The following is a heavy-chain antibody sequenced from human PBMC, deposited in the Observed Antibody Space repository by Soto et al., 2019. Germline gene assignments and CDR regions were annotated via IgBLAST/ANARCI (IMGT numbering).Heavy chain of an antibody. D-gene: IGHD6-19*01. CDR3: ARRIAVAGAYAFDI. CDR2: IYPGDSDT. Sequence: GASLKISCKGSGYSFTSYWIGWVRQMPGKGLEWMGIIYPGDSDTRYSPSFQGEVTISAAKSISTAYLQWSSLKASDTAMYYCARRIAVAGAYAFDIWGQGTMVTVSS. V-gene: IGHV5-51*01. CDR1: GYSFTSYW. J-gene: IGHJ3*02.